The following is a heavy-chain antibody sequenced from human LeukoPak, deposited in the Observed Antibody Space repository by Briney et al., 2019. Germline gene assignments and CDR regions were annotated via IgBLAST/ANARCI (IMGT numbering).Heavy chain of an antibody. D-gene: IGHD3-9*01. Sequence: GGSLRLSCAASGFTFNNNEMNWVRQAPGKGLEWVSVIYSGGSTHYADSVKGRFTISRDNSKNTLYLQMNSLRAEDTAVYYCARDRLHYDSLTGYPADWGQGTLVTVSS. CDR3: ARDRLHYDSLTGYPAD. CDR1: GFTFNNNE. V-gene: IGHV3-66*01. J-gene: IGHJ4*02. CDR2: IYSGGST.